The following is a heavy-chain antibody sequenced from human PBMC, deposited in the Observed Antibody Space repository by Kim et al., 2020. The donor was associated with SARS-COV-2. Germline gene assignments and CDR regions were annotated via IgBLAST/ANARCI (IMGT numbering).Heavy chain of an antibody. V-gene: IGHV3-23*01. CDR3: AKIAAAGPGGYFDY. D-gene: IGHD6-13*01. J-gene: IGHJ4*02. Sequence: AGSGRGRLTSSRDNSKNTLYLQMNSLRAEDTAVYYCAKIAAAGPGGYFDYWGQGTLVTVSS.